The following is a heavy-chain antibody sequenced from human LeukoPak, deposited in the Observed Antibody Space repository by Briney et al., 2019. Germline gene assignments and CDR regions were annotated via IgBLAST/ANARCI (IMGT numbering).Heavy chain of an antibody. V-gene: IGHV3-30*04. Sequence: PGGSLRLSCAASGFTLCIYATHWVRHAPRKGLEWGADILYDGSNQYYADSVRGRFPIPRDNSKNTLYLKINSLRAEDTAVFYCAREMVVDGDYWGERTLVSVSS. CDR3: AREMVVDGDY. CDR1: GFTLCIYA. CDR2: ILYDGSNQ. D-gene: IGHD3-22*01. J-gene: IGHJ4*02.